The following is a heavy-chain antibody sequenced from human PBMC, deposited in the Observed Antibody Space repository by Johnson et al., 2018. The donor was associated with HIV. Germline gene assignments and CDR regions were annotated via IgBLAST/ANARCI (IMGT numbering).Heavy chain of an antibody. J-gene: IGHJ3*02. V-gene: IGHV3-9*01. CDR2: INWHGGST. CDR3: ARDHYYDSSGYHEGDAFDI. Sequence: VQLVESGGGLVQPGRSLRLSCAASGFTLDDYAMHWVRQAPGQGLEWVSGINWHGGSTGYADAVKSLFTISRDNPWNTLYLQMNNLTSEDTAVYYCARDHYYDSSGYHEGDAFDIWGQGTMVTVSS. D-gene: IGHD3-22*01. CDR1: GFTLDDYA.